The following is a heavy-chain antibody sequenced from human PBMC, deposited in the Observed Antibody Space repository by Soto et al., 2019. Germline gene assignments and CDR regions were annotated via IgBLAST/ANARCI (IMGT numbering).Heavy chain of an antibody. CDR1: GFTFSSYG. D-gene: IGHD3-10*01. V-gene: IGHV3-30*18. J-gene: IGHJ6*02. CDR3: AKAVKSEGYGSGSSFHYGMDV. Sequence: GGSLRLSCAASGFTFSSYGMHWVRQAPGKGLEWVAVISYDGSNKYYADSVKGRFTISRDNSKNTLYLQMNSLRAEDTAVYYCAKAVKSEGYGSGSSFHYGMDVWGQGTTVTVSS. CDR2: ISYDGSNK.